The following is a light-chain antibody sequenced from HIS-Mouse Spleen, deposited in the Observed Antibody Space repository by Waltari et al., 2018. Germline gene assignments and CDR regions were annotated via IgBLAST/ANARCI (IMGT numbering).Light chain of an antibody. CDR2: AAS. V-gene: IGKV1-39*01. CDR1: QSISSY. J-gene: IGKJ2*01. CDR3: QQSYSTPMYT. Sequence: DIQMTQSPSSLSASVGDRVTITCRASQSISSYLNWYQQKPWKAPKLLIYAASSLQSGVPSRFSGSGSGTDFTLTISSLQHEDFATYYCQQSYSTPMYTFGQGTKLEIK.